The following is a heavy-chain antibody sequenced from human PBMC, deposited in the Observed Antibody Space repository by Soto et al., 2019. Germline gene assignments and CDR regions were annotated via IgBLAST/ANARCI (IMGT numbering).Heavy chain of an antibody. CDR3: ARPARSTTDDYFDF. D-gene: IGHD2-15*01. CDR2: LRYDGSNE. J-gene: IGHJ4*02. CDR1: GFTFSGYA. V-gene: IGHV3-33*01. Sequence: QVQLVQSGGGVVQPGRSLRLSCAASGFTFSGYAMHWVRQAPGRGLEWVALLRYDGSNEYYADSVKGRFTVSRDNSKNTLYLQMNSLTAEDTAVYYCARPARSTTDDYFDFWGQGTLVTVSS.